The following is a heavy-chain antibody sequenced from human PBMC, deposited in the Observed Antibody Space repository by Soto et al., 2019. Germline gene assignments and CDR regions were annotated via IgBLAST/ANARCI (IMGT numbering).Heavy chain of an antibody. J-gene: IGHJ4*02. V-gene: IGHV1-3*05. CDR2: INDGNGNT. CDR3: ARSIVVVTALDY. Sequence: QVQLVQSGAEEKKPGASVKVSCKASGYTFTSYAMHWVRQAPGQRLEWMGWINDGNGNTKYSQKFQGRVTITRDTSASTAYMELSSLRSEDTAVYYCARSIVVVTALDYWGQGTLATVSS. D-gene: IGHD2-21*02. CDR1: GYTFTSYA.